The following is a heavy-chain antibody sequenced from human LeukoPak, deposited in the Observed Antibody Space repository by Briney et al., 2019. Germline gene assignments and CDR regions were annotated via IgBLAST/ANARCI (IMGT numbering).Heavy chain of an antibody. CDR3: ARDRGLVRENMGYYLDV. J-gene: IGHJ6*03. CDR2: MNPNSGNT. V-gene: IGHV1-8*01. CDR1: GYTFTSYD. Sequence: ASVKVSCKASGYTFTSYDINWVRQATGQGLEWMGWMNPNSGNTGYAQKFQGRVTMTRNTSISTAYMELSSLRSEDTAVYYCARDRGLVRENMGYYLDVWGKGTTVTISS. D-gene: IGHD3-10*01.